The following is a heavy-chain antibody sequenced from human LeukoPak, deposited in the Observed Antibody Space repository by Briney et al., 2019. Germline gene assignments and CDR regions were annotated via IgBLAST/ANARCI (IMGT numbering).Heavy chain of an antibody. V-gene: IGHV3-23*01. D-gene: IGHD2-8*01. Sequence: QSGGSLRLSCAASGFTFNSYAMTWVRQAPGKGLEWVSTISGSGGSTYYADSVKGRFTISRDNSKNTLYLQMNSLRAEDTAVYYCAKGLKWFDYWGQGTLVTVSS. CDR2: ISGSGGST. CDR3: AKGLKWFDY. J-gene: IGHJ4*02. CDR1: GFTFNSYA.